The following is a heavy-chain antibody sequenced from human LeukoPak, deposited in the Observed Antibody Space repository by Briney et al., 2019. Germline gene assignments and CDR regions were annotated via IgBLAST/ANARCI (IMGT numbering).Heavy chain of an antibody. Sequence: ASVKVSCKASGYTFTGYYMHWVRQAPGQGLEWMGWINPNSGGTNYAQKLQGRVTMTTDTSTSTAYMELRSPRSDDTAVYYCARARWLRYYFDYWGQGTLVTVSS. CDR1: GYTFTGYY. V-gene: IGHV1-2*02. D-gene: IGHD5-12*01. CDR2: INPNSGGT. CDR3: ARARWLRYYFDY. J-gene: IGHJ4*02.